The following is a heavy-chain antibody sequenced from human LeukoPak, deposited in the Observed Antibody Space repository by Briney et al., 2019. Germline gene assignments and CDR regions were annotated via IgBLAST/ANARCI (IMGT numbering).Heavy chain of an antibody. V-gene: IGHV1-69*05. D-gene: IGHD2-2*02. CDR1: GGTFSSYA. CDR2: IIPIFGTA. CDR3: ARDRLPGVVPAAIPGAFDI. Sequence: ASVKVSCKASGGTFSSYAISWVQQAPGQGLEWMGGIIPIFGTANYAQKFQGRVTITTDESTSTAYMELSSLRSEDTAVYYCARDRLPGVVPAAIPGAFDIWGQGTMVTVSS. J-gene: IGHJ3*02.